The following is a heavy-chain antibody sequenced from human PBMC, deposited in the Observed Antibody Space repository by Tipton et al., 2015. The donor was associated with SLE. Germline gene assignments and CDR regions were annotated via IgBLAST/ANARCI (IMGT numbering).Heavy chain of an antibody. V-gene: IGHV3-30*02. D-gene: IGHD3-16*01. J-gene: IGHJ4*02. Sequence: SGFTYSGYAMHWVRQAPGKGLEWVAFIRADGSNKDYADSVKGRFTISRDNSKNTLYLQMNRLRVEDTAVYYCAGGTGAYFDHWGQGTLVIVSS. CDR1: GFTYSGYA. CDR2: IRADGSNK. CDR3: AGGTGAYFDH.